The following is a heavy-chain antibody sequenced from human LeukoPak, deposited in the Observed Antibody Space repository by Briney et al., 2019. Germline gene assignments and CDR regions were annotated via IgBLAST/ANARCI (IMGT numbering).Heavy chain of an antibody. V-gene: IGHV4-4*02. Sequence: PSGTLSLTCAVSGGSISSSNWWSWVRQPPGKGLEWIGEIYHSGSTNYNPSLKSRVTISVDKSKNQFSLKLSSVTAADTAVYYCARETEDWFGDLLSYSDYWGRGLLVSVSS. D-gene: IGHD3-10*01. CDR1: GGSISSSNW. J-gene: IGHJ4*02. CDR3: ARETEDWFGDLLSYSDY. CDR2: IYHSGST.